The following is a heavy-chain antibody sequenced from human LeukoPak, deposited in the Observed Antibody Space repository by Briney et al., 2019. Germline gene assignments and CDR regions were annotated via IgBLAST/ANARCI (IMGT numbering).Heavy chain of an antibody. CDR3: ARDQGYSSHTDY. Sequence: GASVKVSCKVSGYTLTELSMHWVRQAPGKGLEWMGGFDPEDGETIYAQKFQGRVTMTTDTSTSTAHMELRSLRSDDTAVYYCARDQGYSSHTDYWGQGTLVIVSS. CDR1: GYTLTELS. J-gene: IGHJ4*02. CDR2: FDPEDGET. V-gene: IGHV1-24*01. D-gene: IGHD6-13*01.